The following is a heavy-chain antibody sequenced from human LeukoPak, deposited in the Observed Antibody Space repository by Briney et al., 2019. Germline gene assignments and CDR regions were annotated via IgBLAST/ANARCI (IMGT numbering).Heavy chain of an antibody. V-gene: IGHV4-59*01. J-gene: IGHJ3*02. Sequence: SETLSLTCTVSGGSISNYYWSWLRQPPGKGLEWIGYIYYSGSTSNNPSLKSRVTISVETSKNQFSLKLTSVTAADTAVYYCASDDYGDLVNAFDIWGQGTMVTVSS. CDR3: ASDDYGDLVNAFDI. CDR1: GGSISNYY. CDR2: IYYSGST. D-gene: IGHD4-17*01.